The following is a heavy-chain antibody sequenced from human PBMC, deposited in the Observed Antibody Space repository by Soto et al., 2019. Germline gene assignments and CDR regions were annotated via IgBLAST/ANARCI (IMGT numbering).Heavy chain of an antibody. CDR1: VFTFSTYW. CDR2: IKEDGSEK. CDR3: ARGWGYFDSSGFPYLYAMDV. V-gene: IGHV3-7*01. D-gene: IGHD3-22*01. J-gene: IGHJ6*02. Sequence: WWSLRLSCSASVFTFSTYWMSWFRQAPGKGLEWVADIKEDGSEKYYVDSVEGRFTISRDNAKNSLYLQMTSLRAEDTALYYCARGWGYFDSSGFPYLYAMDVWGQGTTVTVSS.